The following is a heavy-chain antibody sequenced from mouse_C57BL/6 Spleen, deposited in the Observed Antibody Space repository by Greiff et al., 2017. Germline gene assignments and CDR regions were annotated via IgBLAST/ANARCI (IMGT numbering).Heavy chain of an antibody. CDR1: GFTFSSYG. Sequence: EVNVVESGGDLVKPGGSLKLSCAASGFTFSSYGMSWVRQTPDKRLEWVATISSGGSYTYYPDSVKGRFTISRDNAKNTLYLQMSSLKSEDTAMYYCARHIYYDYGGAMDYWGQGTSVTVSS. J-gene: IGHJ4*01. D-gene: IGHD2-4*01. CDR3: ARHIYYDYGGAMDY. V-gene: IGHV5-6*01. CDR2: ISSGGSYT.